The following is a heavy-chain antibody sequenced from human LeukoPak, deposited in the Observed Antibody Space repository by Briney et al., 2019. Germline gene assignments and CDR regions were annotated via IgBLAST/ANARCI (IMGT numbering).Heavy chain of an antibody. CDR3: ARTLYGGNSAFDY. V-gene: IGHV1-2*02. Sequence: ASVKVSCKASGYTFTGYYMHWVRQAPGQGLEWMGWINPNSGGTNYARKFQGRVTMTRDTSISTAYMELSRLRSDDTAVYYCARTLYGGNSAFDYWGQGTLVTVSS. CDR2: INPNSGGT. J-gene: IGHJ4*02. CDR1: GYTFTGYY. D-gene: IGHD4-23*01.